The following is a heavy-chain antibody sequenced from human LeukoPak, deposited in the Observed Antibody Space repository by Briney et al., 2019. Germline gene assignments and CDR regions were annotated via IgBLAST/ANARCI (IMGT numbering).Heavy chain of an antibody. J-gene: IGHJ4*02. Sequence: GASVKVSCKASGYTFTGYYMHWVRQAPGQGLGWMGWISAYNGNTNYAQKLQGRVTMTTDTSTSTAYMELRSLRSDDTAVYYCARDTIHSSSWYKPRNIWGQGTLVTVSS. CDR1: GYTFTGYY. V-gene: IGHV1-18*04. CDR2: ISAYNGNT. D-gene: IGHD6-13*01. CDR3: ARDTIHSSSWYKPRNI.